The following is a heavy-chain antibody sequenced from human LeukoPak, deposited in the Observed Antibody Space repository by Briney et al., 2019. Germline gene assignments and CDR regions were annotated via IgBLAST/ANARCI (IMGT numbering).Heavy chain of an antibody. CDR2: IYTSGST. CDR3: ARDYGGGGGFDY. V-gene: IGHV4-61*02. CDR1: GGSISSGSYY. D-gene: IGHD4-23*01. Sequence: SETLSLTCTVSGGSISSGSYYWSWIRQPAGKGLEWIGRIYTSGSTNYNPSLKSRVTISVDTSKNQFSLKLSSVTAADTAVYYCARDYGGGGGFDYWGKGTLVTVSS. J-gene: IGHJ4*02.